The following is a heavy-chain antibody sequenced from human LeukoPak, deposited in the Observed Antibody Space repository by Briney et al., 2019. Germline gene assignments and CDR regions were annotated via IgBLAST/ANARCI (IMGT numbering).Heavy chain of an antibody. Sequence: SGTLSLTCTVSGGSISSSSYYWGWIRQPPGKGLEWIGSIYYSGSTYHNPSLKSRVTISVDTSKNQFSLKLSSVTAADTAVYYCARVVVVPAAIGLNYYYGMDVWGQGTTVTVSS. D-gene: IGHD2-2*02. CDR2: IYYSGST. V-gene: IGHV4-39*01. CDR1: GGSISSSSYY. J-gene: IGHJ6*02. CDR3: ARVVVVPAAIGLNYYYGMDV.